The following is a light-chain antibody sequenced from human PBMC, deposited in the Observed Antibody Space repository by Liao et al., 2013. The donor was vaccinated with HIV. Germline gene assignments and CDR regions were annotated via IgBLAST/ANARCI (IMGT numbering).Light chain of an antibody. Sequence: SYELTQPPSVSVSPGQTASLTCSGHGLGDKYTCWYQQKPGQSPLLVIYQDTKRPSGIPVRFSGSFSGNTATLTISETQPVDEADYYCQVWDSSSDHPWVFGGGTKLTVL. V-gene: IGLV3-1*01. CDR1: GLGDKY. J-gene: IGLJ3*02. CDR2: QDT. CDR3: QVWDSSSDHPWV.